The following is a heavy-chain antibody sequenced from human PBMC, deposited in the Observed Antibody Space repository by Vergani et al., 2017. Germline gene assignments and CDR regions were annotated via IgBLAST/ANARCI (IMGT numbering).Heavy chain of an antibody. J-gene: IGHJ3*02. CDR3: AREQGQGRGYDFWSGTTPHGFDI. Sequence: EVQLVESGGGLVKTGGSLRLSCAASGFTFSSYSMNWVCQAPGKGLEWVSSISSSSSHIYYADSVKGRFTLSRDTAKNSLYMQMNSLGAEDTAVYYCAREQGQGRGYDFWSGTTPHGFDIWGQGTMVTVSS. D-gene: IGHD3-3*01. V-gene: IGHV3-21*01. CDR2: ISSSSSHI. CDR1: GFTFSSYS.